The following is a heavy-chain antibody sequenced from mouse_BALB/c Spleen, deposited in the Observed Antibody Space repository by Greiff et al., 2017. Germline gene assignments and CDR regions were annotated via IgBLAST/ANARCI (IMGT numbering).Heavy chain of an antibody. CDR3: ARSYYGSDAMDY. D-gene: IGHD1-1*01. CDR1: GFTFSDYG. V-gene: IGHV5-15*02. Sequence: EVNVVESGGGLVQPGGSRKLSCAASGFTFSDYGMGWVRQAPGKGPEWVAFISNLAYSIYYADTVTGRFTISRENAKNTLYLEMSSLRSEDTAMYYCARSYYGSDAMDYWGQGTSVTVSS. CDR2: ISNLAYSI. J-gene: IGHJ4*01.